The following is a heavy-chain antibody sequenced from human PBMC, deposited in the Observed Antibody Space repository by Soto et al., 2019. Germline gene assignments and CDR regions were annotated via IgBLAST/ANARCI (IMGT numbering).Heavy chain of an antibody. CDR3: AKDPHHDYGDYDSPIFDY. J-gene: IGHJ4*02. Sequence: PGGSLRLSCAASGFTFDDYAMHWVRQAPGKGLEWVSGISWNSGSIGYADSVKGRFTISRDNAKNSLYLQMNSLRAEDTALYYCAKDPHHDYGDYDSPIFDYWGQGTLVTVSS. V-gene: IGHV3-9*01. CDR1: GFTFDDYA. D-gene: IGHD4-17*01. CDR2: ISWNSGSI.